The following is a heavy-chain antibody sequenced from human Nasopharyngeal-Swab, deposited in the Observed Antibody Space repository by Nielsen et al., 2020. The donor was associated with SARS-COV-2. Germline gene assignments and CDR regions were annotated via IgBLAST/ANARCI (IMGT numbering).Heavy chain of an antibody. CDR1: GYSFTSYW. CDR2: IYPGDSDT. CDR3: ARTGGTHYDILTGYDYYYYYMDV. J-gene: IGHJ6*03. Sequence: GESLKISCKGSGYSFTSYWIGWVRQMPGKGLEWMGIIYPGDSDTRYSPSFQGQVTISADKSISTAYLQWSSLKASDTAMYYRARTGGTHYDILTGYDYYYYYMDVWGKGTTVTVSS. V-gene: IGHV5-51*01. D-gene: IGHD3-9*01.